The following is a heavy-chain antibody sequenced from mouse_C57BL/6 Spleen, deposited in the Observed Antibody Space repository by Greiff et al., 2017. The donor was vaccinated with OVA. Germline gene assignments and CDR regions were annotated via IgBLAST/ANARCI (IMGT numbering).Heavy chain of an antibody. CDR2: IYPRSGNT. CDR3: AAITTVVPFDY. CDR1: GYTFTSYG. V-gene: IGHV1-81*01. J-gene: IGHJ2*01. Sequence: VQRVESGAELARPGASVKLSCKASGYTFTSYGISWVKQRTGQGLEWIGEIYPRSGNTYYNEKFKGKATLTADKSSSTAYMELRSLTSEDSAVYFCAAITTVVPFDYWGQGTTLTVSS. D-gene: IGHD1-1*01.